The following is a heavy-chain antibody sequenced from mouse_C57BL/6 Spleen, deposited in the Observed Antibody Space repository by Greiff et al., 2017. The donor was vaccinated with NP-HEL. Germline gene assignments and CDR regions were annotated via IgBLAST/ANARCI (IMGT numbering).Heavy chain of an antibody. CDR3: AIHEDPDYGSSYDWFAY. CDR2: FYPGSGSI. J-gene: IGHJ3*01. D-gene: IGHD1-1*01. CDR1: GYTFTEYT. Sequence: VQLQQSGAELVKPGASVKLSCKASGYTFTEYTIHWVKQRSGQGLEWIGWFYPGSGSIKYNEKFKDKATLTADKSSSTVYMELSRLTSEDSAVYVCAIHEDPDYGSSYDWFAYWGQGTLVTVSA. V-gene: IGHV1-62-2*01.